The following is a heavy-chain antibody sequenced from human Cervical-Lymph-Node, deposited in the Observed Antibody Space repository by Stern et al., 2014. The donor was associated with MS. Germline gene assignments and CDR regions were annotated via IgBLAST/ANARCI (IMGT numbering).Heavy chain of an antibody. J-gene: IGHJ3*02. V-gene: IGHV3-21*01. CDR2: ISSRNNYI. CDR3: ASHYTGVAFDI. Sequence: EVQLVESGGGLVKPGGSLRLSCAASGFTFSNYTMNWVRQAPGKGLEWVSSISSRNNYIYYADSVKGRFTISRDNAKNSLSLQMTSLRAEDTALYYWASHYTGVAFDIWGQGTMVTVSS. D-gene: IGHD2-2*02. CDR1: GFTFSNYT.